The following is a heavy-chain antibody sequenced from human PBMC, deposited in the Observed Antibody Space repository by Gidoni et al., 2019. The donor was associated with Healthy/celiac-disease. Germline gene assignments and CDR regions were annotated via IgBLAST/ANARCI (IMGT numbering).Heavy chain of an antibody. Sequence: EVQLLESGGGLVQPGGSLRLSCAASGFTFSSYAMSWVRQAPGKGLEWVSAISGSGGSTYYADSVKGRFTISRDNSKNTLYLQMNSLRAEDTAVYYCAKNGVVGKAVGGANWFDPWGQGTLVTVSS. CDR3: AKNGVVGKAVGGANWFDP. V-gene: IGHV3-23*01. J-gene: IGHJ5*02. D-gene: IGHD6-19*01. CDR1: GFTFSSYA. CDR2: ISGSGGST.